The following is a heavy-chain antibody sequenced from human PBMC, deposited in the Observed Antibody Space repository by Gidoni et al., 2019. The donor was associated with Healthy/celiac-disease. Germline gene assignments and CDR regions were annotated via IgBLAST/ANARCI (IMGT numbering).Heavy chain of an antibody. CDR2: ISYDGSNK. CDR1: GFTFSSYA. D-gene: IGHD4-4*01. J-gene: IGHJ2*01. V-gene: IGHV3-30-3*01. CDR3: ARDPTSNPLRYFDL. Sequence: QVQLVESGGGVVQPGRSLSLSCAASGFTFSSYAMHWVRQAPGKGLEWVAVISYDGSNKYYADSVKGRFTISRDNSKNTLYLQMNSLRAEDTAVYYCARDPTSNPLRYFDLWGRGTLVTVSS.